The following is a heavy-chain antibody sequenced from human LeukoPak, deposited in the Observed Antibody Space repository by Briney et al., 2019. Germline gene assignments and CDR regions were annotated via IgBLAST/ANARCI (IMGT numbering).Heavy chain of an antibody. Sequence: GGSLRLSCAASGFRFSSYGMHWVRQVPGKGLECVSGISSNGGRTYYANSVKDRFSISRDNSKNTLYLQMGSLRGEYTAVYYCARVRGYCSSTICYRYYFDYWGQGTLVTVSS. CDR2: ISSNGGRT. D-gene: IGHD2-2*01. V-gene: IGHV3-64*01. CDR1: GFRFSSYG. CDR3: ARVRGYCSSTICYRYYFDY. J-gene: IGHJ4*02.